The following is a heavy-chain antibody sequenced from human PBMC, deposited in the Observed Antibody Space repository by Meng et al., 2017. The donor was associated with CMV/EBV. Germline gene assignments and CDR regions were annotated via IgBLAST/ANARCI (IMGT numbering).Heavy chain of an antibody. CDR1: GGSFSGSY. V-gene: IGHV4-34*01. Sequence: SQTLSLTCAVYGGSFSGSYWSWIRQPPGKGLEWIGEINHSGSTNYNPSLKSRVTISVDTSKNQFSLKLSSVTAADTAVYYCARGMMDDYGGIYDAFDIWGQGTMVTVSS. CDR3: ARGMMDDYGGIYDAFDI. CDR2: INHSGST. J-gene: IGHJ3*02. D-gene: IGHD4/OR15-4a*01.